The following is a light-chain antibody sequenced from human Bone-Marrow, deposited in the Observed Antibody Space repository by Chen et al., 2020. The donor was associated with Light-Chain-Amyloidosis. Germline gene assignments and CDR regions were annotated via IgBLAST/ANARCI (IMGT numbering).Light chain of an antibody. CDR1: DLPTKY. CDR2: RDT. J-gene: IGLJ2*01. Sequence: SYELTQPPSVSVSPGQTPRITCSGDDLPTKYAYWYQQKPGQASVLVIHRDTERPTGISERFYGSSSGTTATLTISGVQAEDEADYHCQSADSSGTYEVIFGGVTKLTVL. V-gene: IGLV3-25*03. CDR3: QSADSSGTYEVI.